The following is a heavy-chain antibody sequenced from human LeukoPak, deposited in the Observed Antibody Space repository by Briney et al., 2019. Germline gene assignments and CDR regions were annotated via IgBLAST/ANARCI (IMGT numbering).Heavy chain of an antibody. Sequence: GGSLRLSCAASGFTFSSFTMTWVRQAPGKGLEWVSAIGGRGGSTYYADFLEGRFTIARDNSKDMVYLQMNSLKVKDTAIYYCGKEGGAWGQGTKVTVSS. J-gene: IGHJ5*02. V-gene: IGHV3-23*01. D-gene: IGHD3-16*01. CDR1: GFTFSSFT. CDR3: GKEGGA. CDR2: IGGRGGST.